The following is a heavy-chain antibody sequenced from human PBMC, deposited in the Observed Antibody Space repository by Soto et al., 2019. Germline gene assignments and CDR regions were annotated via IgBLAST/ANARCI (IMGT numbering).Heavy chain of an antibody. CDR3: AKGVNYDILTGSIFDY. D-gene: IGHD3-9*01. CDR2: ISGSGGST. J-gene: IGHJ4*02. CDR1: GFTFSSYA. Sequence: PGGSLRLSCAASGFTFSSYAMSWVRQAPGKGLEWVSAISGSGGSTYYADSVKGRFTISRDNSKNTLYLQMNSLRAEDTAVYYCAKGVNYDILTGSIFDYWGQGTLVTVSS. V-gene: IGHV3-23*01.